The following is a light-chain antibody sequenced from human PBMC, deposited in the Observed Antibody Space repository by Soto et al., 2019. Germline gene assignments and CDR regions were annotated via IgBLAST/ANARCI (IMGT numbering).Light chain of an antibody. CDR3: QQYGSSPQT. CDR2: GAS. Sequence: IGLTQSPATLSLSPGERATLSCRASQSVSSSYLAWYQQKPGQAPRLLVYGASSRATGIPDRFSGSGSGTDFTLTISRLEPEDFAVYYCQQYGSSPQTFGQGTKVDIK. V-gene: IGKV3-20*01. CDR1: QSVSSSY. J-gene: IGKJ1*01.